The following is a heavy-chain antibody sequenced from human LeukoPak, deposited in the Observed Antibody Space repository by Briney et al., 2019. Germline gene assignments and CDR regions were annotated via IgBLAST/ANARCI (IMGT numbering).Heavy chain of an antibody. V-gene: IGHV1-69*13. CDR3: ARDHYDSSGYYGSFYYYYGMDV. D-gene: IGHD3-22*01. CDR1: GGTFSSYA. CDR2: IIPIFGTA. J-gene: IGHJ6*02. Sequence: SVTVSCKASGGTFSSYAISWVRQAPGQGLEWMGGIIPIFGTANYAQKFQGRVTITADESTSTAYMELSSLRSEDTAVYYCARDHYDSSGYYGSFYYYYGMDVWGQGTTVTVSS.